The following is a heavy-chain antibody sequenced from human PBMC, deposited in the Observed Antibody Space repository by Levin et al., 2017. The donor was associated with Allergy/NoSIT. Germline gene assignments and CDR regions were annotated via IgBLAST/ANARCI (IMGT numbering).Heavy chain of an antibody. CDR1: GGSINKFY. CDR3: ASQRGWSSLYASDI. Sequence: SQTLSLTCTVSGGSINKFYWSWIRQSPGRGLEWLGFVYYRGNTKYNPSLENRLTISVDTSKNQFSLRLRSVTAADTAVYYCASQRGWSSLYASDIWGQGTMVTVSS. J-gene: IGHJ3*02. V-gene: IGHV4-59*08. D-gene: IGHD6-19*01. CDR2: VYYRGNT.